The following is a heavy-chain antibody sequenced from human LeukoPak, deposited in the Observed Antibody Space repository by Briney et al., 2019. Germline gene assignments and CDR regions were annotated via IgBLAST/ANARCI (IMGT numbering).Heavy chain of an antibody. CDR3: ARDRYCSSTACPGDYGMDV. CDR1: GFTFSSYA. V-gene: IGHV3-23*01. Sequence: GGSLRLSCATSGFTFSSYAMSWVRQAPGKGLEWVSANSGSGGSTYYAASVKGRFSISRDNSKNSLYLQMNSLTAEDTAVYYCARDRYCSSTACPGDYGMDVWGQGTTVTVSS. J-gene: IGHJ6*02. D-gene: IGHD2-2*01. CDR2: NSGSGGST.